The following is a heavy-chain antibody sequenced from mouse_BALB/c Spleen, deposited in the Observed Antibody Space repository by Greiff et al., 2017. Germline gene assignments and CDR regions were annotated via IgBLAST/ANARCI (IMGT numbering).Heavy chain of an antibody. V-gene: IGHV1-80*01. CDR1: GYAFSSYW. CDR3: ARYGYYGSSYGAMDY. D-gene: IGHD1-1*01. CDR2: IYPGDGDT. J-gene: IGHJ4*01. Sequence: QVQLQQSGAELVRPGSSVKISCKASGYAFSSYWMNWVKQRPGQGLEWIGQIYPGDGDTNYNGKFKGKATLTADKSSSTAYMQLSSLTSEDSAVYFCARYGYYGSSYGAMDYWGQGTSVTVSS.